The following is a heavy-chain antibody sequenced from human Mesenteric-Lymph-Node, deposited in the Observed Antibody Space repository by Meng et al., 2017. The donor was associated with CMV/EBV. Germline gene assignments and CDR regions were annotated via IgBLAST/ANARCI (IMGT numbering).Heavy chain of an antibody. Sequence: SETLSLTCNVSGGAISNGDYCWGWIRQSPGKGLEWIGNIYYSGSTYYNPSLRSRVTISVDTSKNQFSLKLSSVTAADTAVYYCAREPLNYDILTGYYPDAFDIWGQGTMVTVSS. J-gene: IGHJ3*02. CDR1: GGAISNGDYC. CDR3: AREPLNYDILTGYYPDAFDI. CDR2: IYYSGST. D-gene: IGHD3-9*01. V-gene: IGHV4-39*07.